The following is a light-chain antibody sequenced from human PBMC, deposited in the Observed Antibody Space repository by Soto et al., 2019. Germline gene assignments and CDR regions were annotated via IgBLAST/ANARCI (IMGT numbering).Light chain of an antibody. Sequence: EIVMTQSPATLSVSPGGKATLSCRASQSISDTLAWYQQKPGQAPRLLIYGASRRATGFPARFSGSGSGTDFTLTINSLQPEDFATYYCQQAASFPITFGQGTRLEIK. CDR2: GAS. V-gene: IGKV3-15*01. J-gene: IGKJ5*01. CDR1: QSISDT. CDR3: QQAASFPIT.